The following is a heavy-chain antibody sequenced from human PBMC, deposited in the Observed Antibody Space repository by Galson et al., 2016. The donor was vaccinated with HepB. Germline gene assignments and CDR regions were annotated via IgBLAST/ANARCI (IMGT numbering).Heavy chain of an antibody. V-gene: IGHV3-7*01. CDR3: ARWSAGMDV. CDR2: INQDGLT. CDR1: GFMLREYY. Sequence: SLRLSCAASGFMLREYYMTWVRQAPGKGLDWVATINQDGLTWYVDSVKGRFNISRDKAENSLHLQMNSLRVEDTAVYHCARWSAGMDVWGQGTTVAVSS. J-gene: IGHJ6*02.